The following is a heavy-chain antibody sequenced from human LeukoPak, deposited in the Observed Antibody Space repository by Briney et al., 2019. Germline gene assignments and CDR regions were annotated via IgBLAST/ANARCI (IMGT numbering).Heavy chain of an antibody. CDR2: IYYSGST. CDR1: GGSISSSSYY. CDR3: GGYGYNYYDD. D-gene: IGHD5-24*01. Sequence: SETLSLTCTVSGGSISSSSYYWGWIRQPPGKGLEWIGSIYYSGSTYYNPSLKSRVTISVDTSKNQSSLKLSSVAAADTAVFYCGGYGYNYYDDWGQGTLVTVSS. J-gene: IGHJ4*02. V-gene: IGHV4-39*01.